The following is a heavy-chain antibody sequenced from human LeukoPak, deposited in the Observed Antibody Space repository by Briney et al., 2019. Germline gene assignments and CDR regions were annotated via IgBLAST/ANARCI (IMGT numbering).Heavy chain of an antibody. V-gene: IGHV3-7*01. Sequence: GGSLRLSCAASGFTLSNYWMSWVRQAPGKGLEWVANINQDGSEKYYVDSVKGRFTISRDNAKNSLYLQMNSLRAEDTAVYYCASISLRFLDYWGQGTLVTVSS. J-gene: IGHJ4*02. D-gene: IGHD3-3*01. CDR3: ASISLRFLDY. CDR2: INQDGSEK. CDR1: GFTLSNYW.